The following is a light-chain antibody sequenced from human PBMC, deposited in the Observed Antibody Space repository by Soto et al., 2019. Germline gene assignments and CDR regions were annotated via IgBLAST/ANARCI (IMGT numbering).Light chain of an antibody. V-gene: IGLV1-40*01. J-gene: IGLJ2*01. CDR3: QSYDSSLRVSV. CDR1: SSNIGAGYD. CDR2: GNS. Sequence: QSVLTQPPSVSGAPGQRVTISCTGSSSNIGAGYDVHWYQQLPGTAPKLLIYGNSNRPSGVPDRLSGSKSGTSASLAITGLQAEDEADYCCQSYDSSLRVSVFGGGTKVTVL.